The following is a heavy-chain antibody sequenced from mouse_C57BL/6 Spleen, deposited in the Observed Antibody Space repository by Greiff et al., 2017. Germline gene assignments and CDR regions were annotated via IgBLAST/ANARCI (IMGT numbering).Heavy chain of an antibody. D-gene: IGHD1-1*01. V-gene: IGHV1-72*01. Sequence: VQLQQPGAELVKPGASVKLSCKASGYTFTSYWMHWVKQRPGRGLEWIGRIAPNSGGTKYNEKFKSKATLTVDKPSSTAYMQLSSLTSEDSAVYYCARNGITTVVAPYYFDYWGQGTTLTVSS. CDR3: ARNGITTVVAPYYFDY. CDR2: IAPNSGGT. J-gene: IGHJ2*01. CDR1: GYTFTSYW.